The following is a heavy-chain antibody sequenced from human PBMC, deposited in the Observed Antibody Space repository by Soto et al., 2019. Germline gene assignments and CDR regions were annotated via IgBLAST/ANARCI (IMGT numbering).Heavy chain of an antibody. V-gene: IGHV3-21*01. Sequence: EVQLVESGGGLVKPGGSLRLSCAASGFTFSSYSMNWVRQAPGTGLEWVSTISSSSSYIYYANSVKGRFTISRDNAKRSQYLQMNSQRAEDTAVYYCASALPATMWAEYAFYIWGQGTMVTVSS. CDR3: ASALPATMWAEYAFYI. CDR2: ISSSSSYI. D-gene: IGHD2-2*01. CDR1: GFTFSSYS. J-gene: IGHJ3*02.